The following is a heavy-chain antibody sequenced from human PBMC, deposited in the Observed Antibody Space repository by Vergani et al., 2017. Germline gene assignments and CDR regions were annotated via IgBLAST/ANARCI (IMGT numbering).Heavy chain of an antibody. CDR3: ARLYGRDSSGSKYCDY. CDR2: IHPADSDT. Sequence: EVPLVQSGAEVKKPGESLKISCQLSGYSFTNYWIGWVRQMPGKGLEWMGIIHPADSDTRYSPSFQGQVTISVDKSISTAYLQRSSLRASDSAMYYCARLYGRDSSGSKYCDYWGQGTLVTVSS. CDR1: GYSFTNYW. D-gene: IGHD3-22*01. V-gene: IGHV5-51*01. J-gene: IGHJ4*02.